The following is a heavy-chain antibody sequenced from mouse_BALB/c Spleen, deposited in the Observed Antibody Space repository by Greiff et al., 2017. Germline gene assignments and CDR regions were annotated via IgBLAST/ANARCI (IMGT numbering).Heavy chain of an antibody. V-gene: IGHV14-4*02. J-gene: IGHJ2*01. D-gene: IGHD6-1*01. CDR3: NVLFY. CDR1: GFNIKDYY. CDR2: IDPENGDT. Sequence: EVKLQESGAELVRSGASVKLSCTASGFNIKDYYMHWVKQRPEQGLEWIGWIDPENGDTEYAPKFQGKATMTADISSNTAYLQLSSLTSEDTAVYYCNVLFYWGQGTTLTVSS.